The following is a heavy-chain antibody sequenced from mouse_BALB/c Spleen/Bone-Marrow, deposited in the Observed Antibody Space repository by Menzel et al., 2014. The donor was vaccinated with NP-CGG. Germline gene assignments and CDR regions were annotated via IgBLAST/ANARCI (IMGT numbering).Heavy chain of an antibody. V-gene: IGHV5-6*01. J-gene: IGHJ4*01. Sequence: EVKVVESGGDLVKPGGSLKLSCAASGFTFSSYGMSWVRQTPDKRLEWVATISSGGSYTYFPDSVKGRFTISRDNAKNTLYLQMSSLKSEDTAMYYCASGNYYAMDYWGQGTSVTVSS. D-gene: IGHD1-1*01. CDR3: ASGNYYAMDY. CDR1: GFTFSSYG. CDR2: ISSGGSYT.